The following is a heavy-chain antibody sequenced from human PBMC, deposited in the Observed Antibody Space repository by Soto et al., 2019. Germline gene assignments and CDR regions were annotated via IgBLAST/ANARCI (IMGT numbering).Heavy chain of an antibody. V-gene: IGHV4-34*01. Sequence: SETLSLTYAVYIGSFRGYYWSWIRQPPGKGLEWIGEINHRGRTNYNPSLKSRVTISVDRSKNQFSLNVNSVTAADTAVYYCARVDDYWSQGTLVTVSS. CDR1: IGSFRGYY. CDR3: ARVDDY. CDR2: INHRGRT. J-gene: IGHJ4*02.